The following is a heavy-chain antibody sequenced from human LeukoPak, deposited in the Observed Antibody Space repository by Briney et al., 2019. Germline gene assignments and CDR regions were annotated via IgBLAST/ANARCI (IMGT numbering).Heavy chain of an antibody. D-gene: IGHD3-10*01. CDR2: IIPIFGTA. CDR3: ARAIWFGELLFYMDV. J-gene: IGHJ6*03. CDR1: GGTFSSYA. V-gene: IGHV1-69*13. Sequence: SVKVSCKASGGTFSSYAISWVRQAPGQGLEWMGGIIPIFGTANYAQKFQARVTITADESTSTAYMELSSLRSEDTAVYYCARAIWFGELLFYMDVWGKGTTVTVSS.